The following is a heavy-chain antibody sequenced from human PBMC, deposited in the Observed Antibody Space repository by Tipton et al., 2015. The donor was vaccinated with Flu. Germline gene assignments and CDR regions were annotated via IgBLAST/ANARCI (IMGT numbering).Heavy chain of an antibody. J-gene: IGHJ6*02. CDR2: ISYDGSNK. D-gene: IGHD4/OR15-4a*01. V-gene: IGHV3-30*18. CDR3: AKDLTYYYYYGMDV. CDR1: GFIFSTYG. Sequence: SLRLSCAASGFIFSTYGMHWVRQAPGKGLEWVAVISYDGSNKYYADSVKGRFTISRDNSKNTLYLQMNSLRAEDTAVYYCAKDLTYYYYYGMDVWGQGTTVTVSS.